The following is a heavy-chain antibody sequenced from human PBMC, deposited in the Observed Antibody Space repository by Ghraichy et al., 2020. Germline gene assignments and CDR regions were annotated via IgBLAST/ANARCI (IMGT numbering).Heavy chain of an antibody. CDR3: TRFQQLPSYFDS. D-gene: IGHD2-21*01. J-gene: IGHJ4*02. CDR2: VYYAGDT. CDR1: GGSISSGNY. V-gene: IGHV4-31*03. Sequence: SLNISCTVSGGSISSGNYWSWVRQHPGKGLEWIGYVYYAGDTYYNPSLKSRATISRDTSKNQFSLHLTSVTVADTAVYFCTRFQQLPSYFDSWGQGTLVTVSS.